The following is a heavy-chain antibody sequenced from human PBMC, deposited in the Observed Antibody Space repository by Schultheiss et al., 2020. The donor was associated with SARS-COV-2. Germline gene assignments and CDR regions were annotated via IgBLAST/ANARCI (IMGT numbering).Heavy chain of an antibody. CDR3: AREHDFWSGYSYYYMDV. J-gene: IGHJ6*03. CDR2: INHSGST. D-gene: IGHD3-3*01. CDR1: GGSFSGYY. Sequence: SETLSLTCAVYGGSFSGYYWSWIRQPPGKGLEWIGEINHSGSTNYNPSLKSRVTISVDTSKNQFSLKLSSVNAADTAVYYCAREHDFWSGYSYYYMDVWGKGTTVTVSS. V-gene: IGHV4-34*01.